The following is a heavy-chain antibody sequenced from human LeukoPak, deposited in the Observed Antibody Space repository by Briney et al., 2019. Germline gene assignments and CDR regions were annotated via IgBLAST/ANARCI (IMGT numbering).Heavy chain of an antibody. CDR1: GFKFSNYL. CDR3: ARDPYSGSYGAFDI. D-gene: IGHD1-26*01. Sequence: GGSLRLSCTASGFKFSNYLMSWVRQAPGKGLEWVANIKQDGSDIHYVDSVKGRFTISRDNARNSLYLQMNSLTAEDTAVYYCARDPYSGSYGAFDIWGQGTMVTVS. CDR2: IKQDGSDI. J-gene: IGHJ3*02. V-gene: IGHV3-7*05.